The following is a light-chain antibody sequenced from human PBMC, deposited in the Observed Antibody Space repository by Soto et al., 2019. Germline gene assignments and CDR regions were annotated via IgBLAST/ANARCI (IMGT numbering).Light chain of an antibody. CDR1: QSIDNY. Sequence: DIEMTQSPSSLSSSVGDIVTITFRASQSIDNYLSWYQQIPGKAPKLLIYAASNLQRGVPSRFSGSGSGTEFTLTISNLQPDDSATYYCQQYDSGSTFGGGTKVDI. J-gene: IGKJ4*02. V-gene: IGKV1-39*01. CDR2: AAS. CDR3: QQYDSGST.